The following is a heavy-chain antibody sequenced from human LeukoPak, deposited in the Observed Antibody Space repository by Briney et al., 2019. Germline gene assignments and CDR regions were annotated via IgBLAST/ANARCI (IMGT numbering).Heavy chain of an antibody. CDR2: ISYDGSNK. J-gene: IGHJ4*02. D-gene: IGHD3-22*01. CDR3: AKGYYYDSDGYYKHFDY. Sequence: GGSLRLSRAASGFTFNNYGIHWVRQAPGKGLEWVALISYDGSNKYYADSVKGRFTISRDNSKNTLYLQMNSLRAEDTAVYYCAKGYYYDSDGYYKHFDYWGQGTLVTVSS. CDR1: GFTFNNYG. V-gene: IGHV3-30*18.